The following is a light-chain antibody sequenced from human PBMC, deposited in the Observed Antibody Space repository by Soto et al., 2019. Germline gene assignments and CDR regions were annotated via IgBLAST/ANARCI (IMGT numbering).Light chain of an antibody. CDR2: AAS. Sequence: DIQMTQSPSSLSASVGDRVTIPCRASQTITGHLNWYQQKPGTPPKLLIYAASSFQSGVPSRFSGSGSGTDFTLTISSLQPEDSATYFCQQSYSTPYTFGQGTKV. J-gene: IGKJ2*01. CDR1: QTITGH. V-gene: IGKV1-39*01. CDR3: QQSYSTPYT.